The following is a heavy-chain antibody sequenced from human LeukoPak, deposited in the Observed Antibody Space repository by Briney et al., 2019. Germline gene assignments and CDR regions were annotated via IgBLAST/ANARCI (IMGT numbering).Heavy chain of an antibody. V-gene: IGHV1-69*05. D-gene: IGHD3-16*01. J-gene: IGHJ5*02. CDR1: GYTFTSYG. CDR3: AREDWITRNWFDP. Sequence: SVKVSCKASGYTFTSYGISWVRQAPGQGLEWMGGFIPIFGTANYAQKFQGRVTITTDESTSTAYMELSSLRSEDTAVYYCAREDWITRNWFDPWGQGTLVTVSS. CDR2: FIPIFGTA.